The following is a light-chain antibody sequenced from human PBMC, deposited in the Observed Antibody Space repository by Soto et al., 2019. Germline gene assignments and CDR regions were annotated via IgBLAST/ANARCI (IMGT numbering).Light chain of an antibody. CDR2: AES. V-gene: IGKV1-39*01. J-gene: IGKJ1*01. CDR1: QSISSY. Sequence: IQPTPPPSSLSASVEDRVIITCRVSQSISSYLNWYQQKPGKAPKLLIYAESSLQSGVPSRFSGSGSATDLTLTISSLQHEDFAAYYYHQSYNTYPWTFGQGTKVDIK. CDR3: HQSYNTYPWT.